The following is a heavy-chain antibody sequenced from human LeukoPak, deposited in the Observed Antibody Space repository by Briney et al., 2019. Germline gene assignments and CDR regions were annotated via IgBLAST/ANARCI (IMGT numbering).Heavy chain of an antibody. Sequence: PGGSVSLFCAASGFTFSNYFMHWLRQAPGKGLVWVSRISWDGTTTMYADSVKGRLTISRDTAKNTLYLQMNSLRDEDTATYYCARRVDATRWFDPWGQGTLVAVSS. CDR1: GFTFSNYF. J-gene: IGHJ5*02. CDR2: ISWDGTTT. CDR3: ARRVDATRWFDP. D-gene: IGHD2-15*01. V-gene: IGHV3-74*03.